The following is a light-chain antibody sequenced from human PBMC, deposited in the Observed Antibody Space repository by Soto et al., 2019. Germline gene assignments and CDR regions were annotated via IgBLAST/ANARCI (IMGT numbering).Light chain of an antibody. Sequence: QSLLTQPPSSSGSPGQSVTISCSGTSSDVGGYDSVSWYQHHPGKVPKLIIFDVDKWPSGVPDRFSGFKSGNTASLTVSGLRAEDEADYYCSSYAGSNTFVFGTGTKVNVL. CDR1: SSDVGGYDS. V-gene: IGLV2-8*01. CDR3: SSYAGSNTFV. J-gene: IGLJ1*01. CDR2: DVD.